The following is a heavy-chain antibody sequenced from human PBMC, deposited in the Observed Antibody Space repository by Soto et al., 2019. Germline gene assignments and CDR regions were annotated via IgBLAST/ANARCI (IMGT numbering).Heavy chain of an antibody. CDR2: YSGFT. V-gene: IGHV4-59*01. CDR3: ARDYGDYSFFFDY. J-gene: IGHJ4*02. Sequence: SETLSLTCTVSGGSITTYQWSWIRQPPGKGLEWIGGYSGFTDYNPSLESRATISVDHSKNQFSLTLRSVTATDTAVYYCARDYGDYSFFFDYWGQGALVTVSS. CDR1: GGSITTYQ. D-gene: IGHD4-17*01.